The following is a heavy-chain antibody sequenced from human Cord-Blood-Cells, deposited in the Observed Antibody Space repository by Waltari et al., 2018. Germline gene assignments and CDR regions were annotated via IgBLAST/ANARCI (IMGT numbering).Heavy chain of an antibody. CDR1: GFSLSTSGVG. V-gene: IGHV2-5*02. CDR2: IYWDDDK. J-gene: IGHJ3*02. Sequence: QITLKESGPTLVKPTQTLTLTCTFSGFSLSTSGVGVGWIRQPPGKALEWLALIYWDDDKRYSPSLKSRLTITKDTSKNQVFLTMTNMDPVDTATYYCAHRSITIFGVVSDAFDIWGQGTMVTVSS. D-gene: IGHD3-3*01. CDR3: AHRSITIFGVVSDAFDI.